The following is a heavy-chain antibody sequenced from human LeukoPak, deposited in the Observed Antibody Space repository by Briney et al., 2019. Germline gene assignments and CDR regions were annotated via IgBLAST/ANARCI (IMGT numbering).Heavy chain of an antibody. Sequence: TSETLSLTCTVSGGSISSYYWGWIRQPPGKGLEWIGYIYYTGSTNCNPSLRSRVTISVDSSKNQFSLKVNSVTAADTAVYYCARGDYFGSGLGDRGQGTLVTVSS. CDR3: ARGDYFGSGLGD. CDR2: IYYTGST. D-gene: IGHD3-10*01. V-gene: IGHV4-59*01. J-gene: IGHJ4*02. CDR1: GGSISSYY.